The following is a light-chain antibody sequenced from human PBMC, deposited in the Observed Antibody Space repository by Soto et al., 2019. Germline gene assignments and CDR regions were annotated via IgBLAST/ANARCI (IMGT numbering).Light chain of an antibody. V-gene: IGLV2-14*01. CDR3: SSNKLGSTYG. J-gene: IGLJ1*01. CDR2: QVT. Sequence: SVLTQPASVSGSPGQSITTSCTGTSSDIGYYNYVSWFQQHPGKAPKLIISQVTNRPSGISTRFSGSKSGNTASLTISGLQAEDEALYYCSSNKLGSTYGFGTGTEATV. CDR1: SSDIGYYNY.